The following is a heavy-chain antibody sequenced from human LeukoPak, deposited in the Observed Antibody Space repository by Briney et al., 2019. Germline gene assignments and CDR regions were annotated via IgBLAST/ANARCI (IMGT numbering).Heavy chain of an antibody. Sequence: PSETLSLTCAVYGGSFSGYYWSWIRQPPGRGLEWIGYIYYSGSANYHPSLKSRVTISVDTSKNRFSLRLSSVTAADTAVYYCARTPTTSWDNWFDPWGQGTLVTVSS. J-gene: IGHJ5*02. D-gene: IGHD2/OR15-2a*01. CDR1: GGSFSGYY. CDR2: IYYSGSA. V-gene: IGHV4-59*01. CDR3: ARTPTTSWDNWFDP.